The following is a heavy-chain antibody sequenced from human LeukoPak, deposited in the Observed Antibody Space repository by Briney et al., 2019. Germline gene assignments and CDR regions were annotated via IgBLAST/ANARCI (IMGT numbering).Heavy chain of an antibody. CDR3: ARIVGARPYNWFDP. Sequence: PSETLSLTCTVSGGSISSYYWSWIRQPPGKGLEWIGYIYYSGGTNYNPSLKSRVTISVDTSKNQFSLKLSSVTAADTAVYYCARIVGARPYNWFDPWGQGTLVTVSS. D-gene: IGHD1-26*01. J-gene: IGHJ5*02. V-gene: IGHV4-59*01. CDR1: GGSISSYY. CDR2: IYYSGGT.